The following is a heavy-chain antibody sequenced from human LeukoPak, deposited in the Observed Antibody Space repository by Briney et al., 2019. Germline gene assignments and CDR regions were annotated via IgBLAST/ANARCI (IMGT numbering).Heavy chain of an antibody. J-gene: IGHJ3*02. CDR3: AGGREAFDAFDI. V-gene: IGHV1-2*02. CDR1: GYTFTGYY. Sequence: ASVKVSCKASGYTFTGYYMHWVRQAPGQGLEWMGWINPNSGGTNYAQKFQGRVTMTRDTSISAAYMELSRLRSDDTAVYYCAGGREAFDAFDIWGQGTMVTVSS. CDR2: INPNSGGT. D-gene: IGHD1-26*01.